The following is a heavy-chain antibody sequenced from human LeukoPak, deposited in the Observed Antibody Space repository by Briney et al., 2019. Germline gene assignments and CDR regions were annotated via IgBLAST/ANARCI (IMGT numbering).Heavy chain of an antibody. CDR3: ARSLSGYDPLSAF. CDR2: ITATSNTF. CDR1: GFTFTSYS. J-gene: IGHJ4*01. V-gene: IGHV3-48*01. D-gene: IGHD5-12*01. Sequence: GGSLRLSCEVSGFTFTSYSMTWVRQVPGKGLEWIAYITATSNTFYYADSVKGRFTISRDNARNSLFLQMHSLTVEDTAVYYCARSLSGYDPLSAFWGPGTPVSVS.